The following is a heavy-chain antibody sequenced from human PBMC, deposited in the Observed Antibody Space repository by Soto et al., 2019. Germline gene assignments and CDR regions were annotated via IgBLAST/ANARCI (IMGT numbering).Heavy chain of an antibody. CDR1: GFTFSSYG. D-gene: IGHD6-13*01. CDR2: MWYDGSNK. Sequence: QVQLVESGGGVVQPGRSLRLSCAASGFTFSSYGMHWVRQAPGKGLEWVAVMWYDGSNKYYADSVKGRFTISRDNSKNTLYLQMNSLRAEDTAVYYCAREPYSSSPNWFDPWGQGTLVTVSS. J-gene: IGHJ5*02. V-gene: IGHV3-33*01. CDR3: AREPYSSSPNWFDP.